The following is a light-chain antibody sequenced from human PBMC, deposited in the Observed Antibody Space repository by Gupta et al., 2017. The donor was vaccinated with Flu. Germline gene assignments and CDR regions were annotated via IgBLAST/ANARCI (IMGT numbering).Light chain of an antibody. Sequence: GQAPALVIFKDSKRPAGIPDRFSGSTSGTTVTLTISGVQADDEADYYCQTADDDYNWIFGGGTKLTV. CDR3: QTADDDYNWI. CDR2: KDS. V-gene: IGLV3-25*03. J-gene: IGLJ3*02.